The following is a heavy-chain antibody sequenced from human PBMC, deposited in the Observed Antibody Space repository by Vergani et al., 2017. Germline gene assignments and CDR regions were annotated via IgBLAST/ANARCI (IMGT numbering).Heavy chain of an antibody. CDR2: IYYSGST. CDR3: ASSGCSGGSCSSYYYYGMDV. CDR1: GGSISSGGYY. J-gene: IGHJ6*02. Sequence: QVQLQESGPGLVKPSQTLSLTCTVSGGSISSGGYYWSWIRQHPGKGLEWIGYIYYSGSTYYNPSLKSRVTISVDTSKNQFSLKLSSVTAADTAVYYYASSGCSGGSCSSYYYYGMDVWGQGTTVTVSS. D-gene: IGHD2-15*01. V-gene: IGHV4-31*03.